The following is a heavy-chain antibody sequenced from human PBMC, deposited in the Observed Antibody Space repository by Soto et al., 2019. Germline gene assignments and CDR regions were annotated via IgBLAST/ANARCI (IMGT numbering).Heavy chain of an antibody. V-gene: IGHV4-34*01. J-gene: IGHJ4*02. CDR1: GGSISSYY. CDR2: IYHSGST. D-gene: IGHD4-17*01. Sequence: SETLSLTCTVSGGSISSYYWSWIRQPPGKGLEWIGEIYHSGSTNYNPSLKSRVTISVDTSKNQFSLKLSSVTAADTAVYYCARGARYGDYYTDYWGQGTVVTVSS. CDR3: ARGARYGDYYTDY.